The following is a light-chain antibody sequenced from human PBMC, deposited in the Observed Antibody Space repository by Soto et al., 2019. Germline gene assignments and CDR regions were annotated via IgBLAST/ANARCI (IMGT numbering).Light chain of an antibody. CDR3: QQRSNFIT. CDR2: GAS. V-gene: IGKV3-15*01. CDR1: QSVSSN. Sequence: EIVMTQSPATLSVSPGGRATLSCRSSQSVSSNLAWYQQKPGQAPRLLIYGASTRATGIPARFSGSGSGTDFTLTISSLEPEDFAVYYCQQRSNFITFGQGTRLQIK. J-gene: IGKJ5*01.